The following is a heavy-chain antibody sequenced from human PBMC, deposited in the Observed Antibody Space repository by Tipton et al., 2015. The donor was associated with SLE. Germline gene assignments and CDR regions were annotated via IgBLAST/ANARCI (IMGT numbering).Heavy chain of an antibody. CDR1: GGSFSGYY. Sequence: LRLSCAVYGGSFSGYYWTWIRQPPGKGLEWIGEINHRGSTNYNPSLKSRVTISVDTSKNQFSLKLSSVAAADTAVYYCASQKSGWDDYWGQGTLVTVSS. D-gene: IGHD6-19*01. J-gene: IGHJ4*02. CDR3: ASQKSGWDDY. V-gene: IGHV4-34*01. CDR2: INHRGST.